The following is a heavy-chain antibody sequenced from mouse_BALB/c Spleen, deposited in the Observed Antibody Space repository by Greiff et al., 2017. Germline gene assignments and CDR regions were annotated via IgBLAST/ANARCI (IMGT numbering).Heavy chain of an antibody. V-gene: IGHV1-80*01. D-gene: IGHD2-4*01. CDR2: IYPGDGDT. CDR3: ASLYDYDSWFAY. CDR1: GYAFSSYW. Sequence: QVQLQQSGAELVRPGSSVKISCKASGYAFSSYWMNWVKQRPGQGLEWIGQIYPGDGDTNYNGKFKGKATLTADKSSSTAYMQLSSLTSEDSAVYFCASLYDYDSWFAYWGQGTLVTVSA. J-gene: IGHJ3*01.